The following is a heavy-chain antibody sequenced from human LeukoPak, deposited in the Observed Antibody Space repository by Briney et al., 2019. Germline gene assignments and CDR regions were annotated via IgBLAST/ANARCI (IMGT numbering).Heavy chain of an antibody. J-gene: IGHJ3*02. D-gene: IGHD4-23*01. CDR1: GGSISSYY. V-gene: IGHV4-59*08. Sequence: SETLSLTCTVSGGSISSYYWSWIRQPPGKGLEWIGYIYYSGSTNYNPSLKSRVTISVDTSKNQFSLKLSSVTAADTAVYYCARVRVPPPRLFHGYGGNELGHFDIWGQGTMVTVSS. CDR3: ARVRVPPPRLFHGYGGNELGHFDI. CDR2: IYYSGST.